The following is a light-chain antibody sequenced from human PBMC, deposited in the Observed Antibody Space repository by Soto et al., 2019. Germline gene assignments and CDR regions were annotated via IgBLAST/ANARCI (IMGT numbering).Light chain of an antibody. V-gene: IGLV1-47*01. Sequence: QSVLTQPPSASGTPGQRVTISCSGSRSNIGSNYVYWFQQLPGTAPKLLIYRGNQRPSGVPDRFSASKSGTSASLAISGLRSEDEADYYCAACDDSLTGVIFGGGTQLTVL. CDR1: RSNIGSNY. CDR3: AACDDSLTGVI. CDR2: RGN. J-gene: IGLJ2*01.